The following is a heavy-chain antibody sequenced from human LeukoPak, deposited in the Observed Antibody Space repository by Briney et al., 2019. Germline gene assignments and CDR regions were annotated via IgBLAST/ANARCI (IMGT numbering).Heavy chain of an antibody. V-gene: IGHV4-59*01. CDR2: IYYSGTT. CDR3: ARIDAVAATPTSVDY. J-gene: IGHJ4*02. Sequence: SETLSLTCTVCGGSNSIFYWSWIRQPPGKGLEGIGDIYYSGTTNYNPSLTSRLTISLDTSKNQFSLRLTSVTAADTTVYYCARIDAVAATPTSVDYWSQGNLVTVSS. CDR1: GGSNSIFY. D-gene: IGHD6-19*01.